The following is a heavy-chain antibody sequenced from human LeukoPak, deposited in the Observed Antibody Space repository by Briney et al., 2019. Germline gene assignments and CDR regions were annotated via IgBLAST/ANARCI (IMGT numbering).Heavy chain of an antibody. D-gene: IGHD4-17*01. CDR3: AKDKHGDYVFDY. J-gene: IGHJ4*02. CDR2: ISGDGGST. V-gene: IGHV3-43*02. Sequence: GGSLRLSCAASGFIFDDYAMHWVRQAPGKGLEWVSLISGDGGSTYYADSVKGRFTISRDNSKNSLYLQMNSLRTEESALYYCAKDKHGDYVFDYWGQGTLVTVSS. CDR1: GFIFDDYA.